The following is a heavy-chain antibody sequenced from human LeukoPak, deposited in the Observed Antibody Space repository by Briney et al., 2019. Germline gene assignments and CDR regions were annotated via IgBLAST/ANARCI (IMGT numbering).Heavy chain of an antibody. CDR1: GGSISSYY. V-gene: IGHV4-59*12. D-gene: IGHD3-3*01. Sequence: PSETLSLTCTVSGGSISSYYWSWIRQPPGKGLEWIGYIYYSGSTNYNPSLKSRVTISVDTSKNQFSLKLSSVTAADTAVYYCARDHRDRVKYYDFWRGYYYGMDVWGQGTTVTVSS. CDR2: IYYSGST. CDR3: ARDHRDRVKYYDFWRGYYYGMDV. J-gene: IGHJ6*02.